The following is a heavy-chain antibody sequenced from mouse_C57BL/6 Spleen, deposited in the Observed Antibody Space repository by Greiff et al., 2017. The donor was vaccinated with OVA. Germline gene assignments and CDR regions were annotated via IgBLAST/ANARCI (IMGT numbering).Heavy chain of an antibody. D-gene: IGHD2-1*01. CDR3: TREVYYGNYERFAY. CDR1: GYTFTSYW. J-gene: IGHJ3*01. CDR2: IYPGNSDT. V-gene: IGHV1-5*01. Sequence: EVQLVESGTVLARPGASVKMSCKTSGYTFTSYWMHWVKQRPGQGLEWIGAIYPGNSDTSYNQKFKGKAKLTAVTSASTAYMELSSLTNEDSAVYYGTREVYYGNYERFAYWGQGTLVTVSA.